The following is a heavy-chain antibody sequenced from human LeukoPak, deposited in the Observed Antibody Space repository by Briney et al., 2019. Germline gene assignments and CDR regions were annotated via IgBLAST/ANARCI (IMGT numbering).Heavy chain of an antibody. J-gene: IGHJ5*02. D-gene: IGHD3-10*01. CDR3: AREHNYYGSGSYTQFGFDP. Sequence: SETLSLTCTVSGGSISSSNYYWGWIRQPPGKGLECIGSVYYSGNTYYNPPLKSRVTISVDTSNNQFSLKLSSVTAADTAVYYCAREHNYYGSGSYTQFGFDPWGQGTLVTVSS. CDR2: VYYSGNT. CDR1: GGSISSSNYY. V-gene: IGHV4-39*07.